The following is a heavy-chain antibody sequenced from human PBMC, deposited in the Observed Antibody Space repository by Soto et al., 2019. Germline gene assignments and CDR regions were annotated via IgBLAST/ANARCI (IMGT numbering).Heavy chain of an antibody. V-gene: IGHV4-59*01. CDR1: GGSLSSYY. CDR3: ARGKSIAAETWFER. J-gene: IGHJ5*02. D-gene: IGHD6-6*01. CDR2: INYSGST. Sequence: SETLSLTCTVSGGSLSSYYWSLIRQPPGKGLEWSGDINYSGSTNYNPSRKSRVTISVDTSKNQFYLKLSSVTAAHTPVYYCARGKSIAAETWFERWGHGTPVTVS.